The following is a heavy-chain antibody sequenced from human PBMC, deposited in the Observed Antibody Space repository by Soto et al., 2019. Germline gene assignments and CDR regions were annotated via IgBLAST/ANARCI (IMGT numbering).Heavy chain of an antibody. V-gene: IGHV3-23*01. D-gene: IGHD6-19*01. CDR1: GFTFSSYA. J-gene: IGHJ4*02. CDR3: AKLRAVAGGWYFDY. Sequence: GGSLRLSCAASGFTFSSYAMSWVRQAPGKGLEWVSAISGSGGSTYYAGSVKGRFTISRDNSKNTLYLQMNSLRAEDTAVYYCAKLRAVAGGWYFDYWGQGTLVTVSS. CDR2: ISGSGGST.